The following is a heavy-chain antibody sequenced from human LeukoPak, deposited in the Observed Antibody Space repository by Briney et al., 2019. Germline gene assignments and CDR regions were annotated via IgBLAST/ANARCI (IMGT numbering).Heavy chain of an antibody. CDR3: ARENPMITFGGVVGNTEFDY. CDR1: GYTFTSYG. V-gene: IGHV1-18*01. Sequence: ASVKVSCKASGYTFTSYGISWVRQAPGQGLEWMGWISAYNGNTNYAQKLQGRVTMTTDTSTSTAYMELRSLRSDDTAVYYCARENPMITFGGVVGNTEFDYWGQGTLVTVSS. CDR2: ISAYNGNT. D-gene: IGHD3-16*01. J-gene: IGHJ4*02.